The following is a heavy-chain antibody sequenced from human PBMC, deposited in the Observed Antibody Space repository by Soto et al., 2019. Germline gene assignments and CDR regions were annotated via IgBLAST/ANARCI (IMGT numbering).Heavy chain of an antibody. CDR3: ARVPDKSGLKEGDFDY. V-gene: IGHV3-30-3*01. Sequence: QVQLVESEGGVVQPGTSLRLSCTASGFNLVNYAMHWVRQAPGKGLEWVAVISYDGDNKYYADSVKGRFTVSRDNSKNTLYLQLNSLRVEDTARYYCARVPDKSGLKEGDFDYWGQGTLVAVSS. D-gene: IGHD3-22*01. CDR1: GFNLVNYA. J-gene: IGHJ4*02. CDR2: ISYDGDNK.